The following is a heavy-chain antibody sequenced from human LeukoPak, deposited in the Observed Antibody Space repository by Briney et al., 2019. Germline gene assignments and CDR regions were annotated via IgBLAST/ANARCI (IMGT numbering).Heavy chain of an antibody. D-gene: IGHD6-19*01. J-gene: IGHJ3*02. V-gene: IGHV3-23*01. CDR3: AKDRNIAVAGDSFDI. Sequence: PGGSLRLSCAASRFTFSSYDMSWVRQAPGKGLEWVSAISGSGVATYYADSVKGRFTISRDNSKKTLYLQMNSLRAEDTAVYYCAKDRNIAVAGDSFDIWGQGTMVTVSS. CDR1: RFTFSSYD. CDR2: ISGSGVAT.